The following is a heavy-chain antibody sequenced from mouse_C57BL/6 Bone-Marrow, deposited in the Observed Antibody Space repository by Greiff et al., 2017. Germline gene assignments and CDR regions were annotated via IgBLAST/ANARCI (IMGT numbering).Heavy chain of an antibody. V-gene: IGHV1-4*01. J-gene: IGHJ2*01. CDR3: ARYHYGSSYGY. D-gene: IGHD1-1*01. CDR2: INPSSGYP. Sequence: VKLQESGAELARPGASVKMSCKASGYTFTSYTMHWVKQRPGQGLEWIGYINPSSGYPKYNQKFKDKATLTADESSSTAYVQLSSLTSEDSAVYYCARYHYGSSYGYWGEGTTLTVSA. CDR1: GYTFTSYT.